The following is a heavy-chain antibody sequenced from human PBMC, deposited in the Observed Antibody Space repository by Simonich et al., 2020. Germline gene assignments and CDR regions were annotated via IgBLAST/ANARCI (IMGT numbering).Heavy chain of an antibody. Sequence: QPGGSLRLSCAASGFTFSSYEMNWVRQAPGKGLEWVSYISSSGSTIYYADSVKGRFTISRANAKNSLYLQMNSLRAEDTAVYYCAREKWLRFAFDIWGQGTMVTVSS. CDR2: ISSSGSTI. CDR1: GFTFSSYE. J-gene: IGHJ3*02. V-gene: IGHV3-48*03. CDR3: AREKWLRFAFDI. D-gene: IGHD5-12*01.